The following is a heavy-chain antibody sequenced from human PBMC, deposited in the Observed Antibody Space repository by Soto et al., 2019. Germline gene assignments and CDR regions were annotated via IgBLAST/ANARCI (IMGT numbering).Heavy chain of an antibody. V-gene: IGHV3-23*01. Sequence: GGSLRLSCAASGFTFSSYAMSWVRQAPGKGLEWVSAISGSGGSTYYADSVKGRFTISRDNSKNTLYLQMNSLRAEDTAVYYCAKASTELELLLTFFDYWGQGTLVTVSS. CDR2: ISGSGGST. CDR3: AKASTELELLLTFFDY. J-gene: IGHJ4*02. D-gene: IGHD1-7*01. CDR1: GFTFSSYA.